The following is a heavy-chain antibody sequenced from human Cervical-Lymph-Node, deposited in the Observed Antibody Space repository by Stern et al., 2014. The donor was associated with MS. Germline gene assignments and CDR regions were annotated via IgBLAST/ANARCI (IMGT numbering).Heavy chain of an antibody. Sequence: EVQLVQSGAEVKKPGDSLKISCKGSGYSFSTYWIGWVRQMPGRGLEWIAIIYPGGSDTRYIPSFQGQVTISADKSINTAYLQWSSLKAADSAMYCWARRGDGDNGADHWAQGTLVTVSS. D-gene: IGHD5-24*01. CDR1: GYSFSTYW. CDR2: IYPGGSDT. CDR3: ARRGDGDNGADH. J-gene: IGHJ4*02. V-gene: IGHV5-51*01.